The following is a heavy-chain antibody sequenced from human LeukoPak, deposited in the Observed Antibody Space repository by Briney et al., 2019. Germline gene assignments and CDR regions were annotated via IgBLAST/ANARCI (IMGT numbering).Heavy chain of an antibody. J-gene: IGHJ4*02. Sequence: GGSLRLSCAASGFTVSSNYMSWVRQAPGKGLEWVSVIYSGGSTYYADSVKGRFTISRDNSKTTLYLQMNSLRAEDTAVYYCAKASGTLRYYFDYWGQGTLVTVSS. CDR1: GFTVSSNY. V-gene: IGHV3-53*05. D-gene: IGHD6-19*01. CDR2: IYSGGST. CDR3: AKASGTLRYYFDY.